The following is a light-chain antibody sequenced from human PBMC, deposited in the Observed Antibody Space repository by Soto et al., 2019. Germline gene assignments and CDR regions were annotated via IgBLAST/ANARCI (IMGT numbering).Light chain of an antibody. Sequence: VPLTGRASETIDNYLTWYQQKQGEAPKLLIYASSSLESGVPSRFSGSGSGTEFTLAISSLQPDDFATYYCQQYNSYPWTFGQGTKVDI. CDR3: QQYNSYPWT. J-gene: IGKJ1*01. V-gene: IGKV1-5*01. CDR2: ASS. CDR1: ETIDNY.